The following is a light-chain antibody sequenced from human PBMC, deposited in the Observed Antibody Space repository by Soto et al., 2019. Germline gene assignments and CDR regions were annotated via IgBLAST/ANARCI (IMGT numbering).Light chain of an antibody. CDR2: DIS. V-gene: IGKV3D-15*01. CDR3: QQYNDWPIT. CDR1: QSVSSN. Sequence: EIVMTQSPATLSVSPGERATLSCRASQSVSSNLAWYQQKPGQAPSLLIYDISARATGIPTRLSGSGSGTEFTLTISSLQSEDFAVYYCQQYNDWPITFGGGTRWISN. J-gene: IGKJ4*01.